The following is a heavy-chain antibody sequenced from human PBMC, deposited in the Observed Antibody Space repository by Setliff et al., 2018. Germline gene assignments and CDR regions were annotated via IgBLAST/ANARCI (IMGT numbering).Heavy chain of an antibody. V-gene: IGHV1-18*01. CDR1: GYTFTSYG. CDR2: ISAYIGNT. D-gene: IGHD2-15*01. CDR3: ARRRGYSSGGSCSDGWVNWFDP. J-gene: IGHJ5*02. Sequence: ASVKVSCKASGYTFTSYGISWVRQAPGQGLEWMGWISAYIGNTNYAQKLQGRVTMTTDTSTSTAYMELSSLRSEDTAVYYCARRRGYSSGGSCSDGWVNWFDPWGQGTLVTVSS.